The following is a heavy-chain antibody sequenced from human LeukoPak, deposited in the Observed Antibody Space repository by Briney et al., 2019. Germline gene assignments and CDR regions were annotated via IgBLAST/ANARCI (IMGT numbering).Heavy chain of an antibody. CDR2: IYYSGST. V-gene: IGHV4-39*01. D-gene: IGHD3-10*01. CDR3: ARLYGSGSYNTLVFDY. CDR1: GGSISSSSYY. J-gene: IGHJ4*02. Sequence: SETLSLTCTVSGGSISSSSYYWGWIRQPPGKGLEWIGSIYYSGSTYYNPSLKSRVTISVDTSKNQFSLKLSSVTAADTAVYYCARLYGSGSYNTLVFDYWGQGTLVTVSS.